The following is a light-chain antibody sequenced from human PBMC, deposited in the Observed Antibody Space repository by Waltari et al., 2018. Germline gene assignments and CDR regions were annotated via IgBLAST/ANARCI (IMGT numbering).Light chain of an antibody. Sequence: DMVLTQSPAILSLSQGERASLSCRASQSVTNYLAWYQQKPGQAPRLLIYDTSNRATGIPARFSGSGFGTDFTLTISSLEPEDFAVYYCQQRRDWPLTFGGGTKVEIK. CDR3: QQRRDWPLT. J-gene: IGKJ4*01. CDR2: DTS. CDR1: QSVTNY. V-gene: IGKV3-11*01.